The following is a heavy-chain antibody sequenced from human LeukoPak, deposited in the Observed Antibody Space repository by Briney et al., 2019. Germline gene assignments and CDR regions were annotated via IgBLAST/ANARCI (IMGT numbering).Heavy chain of an antibody. V-gene: IGHV5-51*01. D-gene: IGHD2-2*01. Sequence: PGESLKISCKGSGYSFTSYWIGWVRQMPGKGLEWMGIIYPGDSDTRYSPSFQGQVTISADKSISTAYLQWSSLKASDTAMYYCARGPPKGENDCSSTSCYLLEAIYYFDYWGQGTLVTVSS. J-gene: IGHJ4*02. CDR1: GYSFTSYW. CDR3: ARGPPKGENDCSSTSCYLLEAIYYFDY. CDR2: IYPGDSDT.